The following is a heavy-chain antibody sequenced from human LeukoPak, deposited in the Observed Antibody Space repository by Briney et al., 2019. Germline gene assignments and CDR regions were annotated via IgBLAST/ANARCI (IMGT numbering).Heavy chain of an antibody. CDR2: ISRSSSDT. CDR1: QLNISDYY. Sequence: KPGSSRRPCCAPSQLNISDYYMSWIRQAPRKGLECVSDISRSSSDTNYADSVKRRITISRDNDKNSLYLQMNSLRAEDTAVYYCAREIRVVTAIGQGRPDYFDYWGQGTLVTVSS. J-gene: IGHJ4*02. D-gene: IGHD2-21*02. CDR3: AREIRVVTAIGQGRPDYFDY. V-gene: IGHV3-11*05.